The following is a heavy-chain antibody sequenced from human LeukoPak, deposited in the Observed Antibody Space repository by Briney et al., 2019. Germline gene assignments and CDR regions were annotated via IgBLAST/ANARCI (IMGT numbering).Heavy chain of an antibody. J-gene: IGHJ5*02. V-gene: IGHV4-4*07. CDR2: IYTSGST. CDR1: GGSISSYY. CDR3: ARDGIAWGCSSTSCYETFDP. Sequence: SETLSLTCTVSGGSISSYYWSWIRQPAGKGLEWIGRIYTSGSTNYNPSLKSRVTMSVDTSKNQFSLKLSSVTAADTAVYYCARDGIAWGCSSTSCYETFDPWGQGTLVTVSS. D-gene: IGHD2-2*01.